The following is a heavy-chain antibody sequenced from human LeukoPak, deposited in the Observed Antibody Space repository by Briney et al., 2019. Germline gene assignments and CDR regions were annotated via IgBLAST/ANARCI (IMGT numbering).Heavy chain of an antibody. CDR3: ASGPTPGVAAAADY. J-gene: IGHJ4*02. Sequence: GGSLRLSCAASGFTFSGYSMHWVRQAPGKGLEWISYITTTSSTTYYIDSVEGRFTISRDNARNSLYLQMNSLRAEDTAVYYCASGPTPGVAAAADYWGQGTLATVSS. V-gene: IGHV3-48*01. CDR2: ITTTSSTT. CDR1: GFTFSGYS. D-gene: IGHD6-13*01.